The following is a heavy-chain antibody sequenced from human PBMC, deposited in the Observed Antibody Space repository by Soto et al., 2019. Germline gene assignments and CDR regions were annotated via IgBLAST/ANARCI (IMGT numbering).Heavy chain of an antibody. CDR2: ILYDGSNQ. V-gene: IGHV3-33*06. D-gene: IGHD6-13*01. Sequence: QVQLVESGGGVVQPGRSLRLSCAASGFTFSSYAMHWVRQAPGKGLEWVAAILYDGSNQYYADAVKGRFTISRDNSKHPLYLQMNSMRVEDTAVYYCAKEGRVGYSTRIFRSDNWFDPWGQGTPVTV. CDR3: AKEGRVGYSTRIFRSDNWFDP. J-gene: IGHJ5*02. CDR1: GFTFSSYA.